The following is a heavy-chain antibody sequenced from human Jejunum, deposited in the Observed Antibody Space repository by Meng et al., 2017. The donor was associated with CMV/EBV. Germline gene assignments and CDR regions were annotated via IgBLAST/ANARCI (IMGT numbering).Heavy chain of an antibody. Sequence: SLKISCAASGFAFSDYWMNWVRQIPGKGLEWVANIKYDGRGKYFVDSVEGRFTISRDNSRNTLYLHMNSLRAEDTAVYYCTRQLDYWGQGTLVTVSS. CDR1: GFAFSDYW. CDR2: IKYDGRGK. V-gene: IGHV3-7*01. J-gene: IGHJ4*02. D-gene: IGHD1-1*01. CDR3: TRQLDY.